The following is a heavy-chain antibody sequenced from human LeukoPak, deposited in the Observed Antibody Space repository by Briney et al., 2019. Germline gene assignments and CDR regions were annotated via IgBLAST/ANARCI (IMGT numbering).Heavy chain of an antibody. Sequence: PGGSLRLSCAASGFTFSSYEMNWVRQAPGKGLEWVSYINSGGGTLYYADSVKGRFTISRDNAKNSLYLQMNSLRAEDTAVYYCARIHNLGILAHFDYWGQGTLVTVSS. V-gene: IGHV3-48*03. CDR2: INSGGGTL. CDR1: GFTFSSYE. D-gene: IGHD1-1*01. J-gene: IGHJ4*02. CDR3: ARIHNLGILAHFDY.